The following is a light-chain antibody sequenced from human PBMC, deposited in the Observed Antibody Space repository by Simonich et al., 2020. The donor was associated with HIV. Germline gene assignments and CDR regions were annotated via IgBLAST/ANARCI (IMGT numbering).Light chain of an antibody. V-gene: IGKV3-20*01. Sequence: EIVLTQSPGTLSLSPGERATLSCRARQSVSSSYLAWHQQKPGQAPRLLIYGASSRATGIPDRFSGSGSGADFTLTISRLEPEDFAVYYCQQHGASSITFGQGTRLEIK. J-gene: IGKJ5*01. CDR3: QQHGASSIT. CDR1: QSVSSSY. CDR2: GAS.